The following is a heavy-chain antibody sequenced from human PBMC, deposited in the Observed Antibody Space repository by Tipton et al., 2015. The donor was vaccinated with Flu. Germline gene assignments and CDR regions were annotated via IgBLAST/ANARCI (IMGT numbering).Heavy chain of an antibody. V-gene: IGHV3-21*01. D-gene: IGHD1-1*01. CDR3: VYWTGDY. J-gene: IGHJ4*02. CDR2: ISRSSTYI. Sequence: SLRLSCTASGFPFSSYSMNWVRQAPGKGLEWVASISRSSTYINYADSVEGRFTISRDDARNSVYLQMNSLRADDTAVYYCVYWTGDYWGQGTLVTVSS. CDR1: GFPFSSYS.